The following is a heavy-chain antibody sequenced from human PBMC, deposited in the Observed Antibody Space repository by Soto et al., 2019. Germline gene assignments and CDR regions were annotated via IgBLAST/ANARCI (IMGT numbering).Heavy chain of an antibody. CDR2: ISYDGSNK. CDR3: AKEGRDGYNYGYYFDY. Sequence: QVQLVESGGGVVQPGRSLRLSCAASGFTFSSYGMHWVRQAPGKGLEGVAVISYDGSNKYYEDSVKGRFTISRDNSNNTLYLQMNSLRAEDTAVYYCAKEGRDGYNYGYYFDYWGQGTLVTVSS. J-gene: IGHJ4*02. V-gene: IGHV3-30*18. D-gene: IGHD5-12*01. CDR1: GFTFSSYG.